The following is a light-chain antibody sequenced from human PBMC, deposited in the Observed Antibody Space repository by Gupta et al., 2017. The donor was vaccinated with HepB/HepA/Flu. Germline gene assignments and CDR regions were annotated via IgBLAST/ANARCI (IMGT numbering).Light chain of an antibody. CDR1: QSVSSSY. V-gene: IGKV3-20*01. J-gene: IGKJ5*01. Sequence: ELVLTQSPGTLSLSPGERATLSCRASQSVSSSYLAWYQQKPGQAPRLLIYGASSRATGIPDRFSGSGSGTDCTLTISRLEPEDFAVYYCQQYGSSPPITFGQGTRLEIK. CDR3: QQYGSSPPIT. CDR2: GAS.